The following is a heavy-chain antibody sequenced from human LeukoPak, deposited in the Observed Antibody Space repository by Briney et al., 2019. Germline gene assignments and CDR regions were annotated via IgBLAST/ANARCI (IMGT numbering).Heavy chain of an antibody. Sequence: GGSLRLSCAASGFTFSSYWMNWARQAPGKGLEWVASINHNGNVNYYVDSVKGRFTISRDNAKNSLYLQMSNLRAEDTAVYYCGTGSGSGYPTNHWFHPWGQGTLVTVSS. V-gene: IGHV3-7*03. J-gene: IGHJ5*02. CDR3: GTGSGSGYPTNHWFHP. D-gene: IGHD3-3*01. CDR2: INHNGNVN. CDR1: GFTFSSYW.